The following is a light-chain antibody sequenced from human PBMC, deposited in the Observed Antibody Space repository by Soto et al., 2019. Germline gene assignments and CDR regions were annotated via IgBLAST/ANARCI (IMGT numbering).Light chain of an antibody. CDR3: QQYNSYPS. V-gene: IGKV1-5*03. CDR2: KAS. CDR1: QSISSW. J-gene: IGKJ4*01. Sequence: DIQMTQSPSTLSASVGDRVTITCRASQSISSWLAWYQQKPGKAPKLLIYKASSLESGVPSRFSDSGSGTEFHLTISSLQPDDFATYYCQQYNSYPSCGGGTKVEIK.